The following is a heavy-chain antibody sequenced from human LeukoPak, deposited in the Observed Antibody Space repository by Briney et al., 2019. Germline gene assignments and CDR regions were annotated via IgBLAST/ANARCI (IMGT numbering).Heavy chain of an antibody. D-gene: IGHD5-12*01. CDR3: ASWVFVVATIY. J-gene: IGHJ4*02. Sequence: GGSLRLSCAASGFTFSSYEMNWVRQAPGKGLEWVSSISSSSSYIYYADSVKGRFTISRDNAKNSLYLQMNSLRAEDTAVYYCASWVFVVATIYWGQGTLVTVSS. CDR2: ISSSSSYI. V-gene: IGHV3-21*01. CDR1: GFTFSSYE.